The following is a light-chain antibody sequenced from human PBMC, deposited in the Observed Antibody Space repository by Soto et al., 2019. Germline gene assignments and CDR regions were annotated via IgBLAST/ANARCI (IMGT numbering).Light chain of an antibody. Sequence: EIVMTQSPATLSVSPGESATVCCRASQSVSSNFAWCQQKPGQAPRLLIYGASTRATGIPARFSGSGSGTDFTLTISSLEPEDFAVYYCQQRSNWPPWTFGQGTKVDIK. J-gene: IGKJ1*01. CDR1: QSVSSN. V-gene: IGKV3-15*01. CDR2: GAS. CDR3: QQRSNWPPWT.